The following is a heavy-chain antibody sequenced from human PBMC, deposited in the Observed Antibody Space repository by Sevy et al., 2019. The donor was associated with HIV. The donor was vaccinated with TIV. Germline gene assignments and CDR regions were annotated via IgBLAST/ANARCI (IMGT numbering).Heavy chain of an antibody. D-gene: IGHD2-2*01. Sequence: GGSLRLSCAASGFTFSIYAMSWVRQAPGKGLEWVSSISRSGGSTPYADSVKGRLTISRDNSKSTLFLQMNSLRAEDTAVYYCAKVDVVVPVADYGLDVWGQGTTVTVSS. V-gene: IGHV3-23*01. CDR2: ISRSGGST. CDR1: GFTFSIYA. J-gene: IGHJ6*02. CDR3: AKVDVVVPVADYGLDV.